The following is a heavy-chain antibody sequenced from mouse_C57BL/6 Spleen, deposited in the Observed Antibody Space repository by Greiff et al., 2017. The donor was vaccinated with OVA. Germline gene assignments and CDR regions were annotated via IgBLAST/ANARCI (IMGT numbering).Heavy chain of an antibody. CDR3: TSVDGAYYSNYDY. V-gene: IGHV1-5*01. J-gene: IGHJ2*01. D-gene: IGHD2-5*01. CDR2: IYPGNSDT. CDR1: GYTFTSYW. Sequence: EVQLVESGTVLARPGASVKMSCKTSGYTFTSYWMHWVKQRPGQGLEWIGAIYPGNSDTSYNQKFKGKAKLTAVTSASTAYMELSSLTNEDSAVYYCTSVDGAYYSNYDYWGQGTTLTVSS.